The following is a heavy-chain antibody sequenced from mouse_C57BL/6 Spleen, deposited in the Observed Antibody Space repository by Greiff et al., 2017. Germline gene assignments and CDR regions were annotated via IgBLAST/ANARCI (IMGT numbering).Heavy chain of an antibody. D-gene: IGHD2-4*01. Sequence: VQLQQSVAELVRPGASVKLSCTASGFNIKNTYMHWVKQRPEQGLEWIGRIDPANGNTKYAPKFQGKATITADTSSNTAYLQLSSLTSEDTAIYYCAREGILGDYDFYYYAMDYWGQGTSVTVSS. CDR3: AREGILGDYDFYYYAMDY. CDR1: GFNIKNTY. CDR2: IDPANGNT. V-gene: IGHV14-3*01. J-gene: IGHJ4*01.